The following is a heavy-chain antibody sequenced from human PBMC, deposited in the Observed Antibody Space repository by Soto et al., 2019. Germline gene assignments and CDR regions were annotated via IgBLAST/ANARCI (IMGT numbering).Heavy chain of an antibody. CDR1: GYTFTSYG. Sequence: XVKVSCKASGYTFTSYGISWVRPAPGQGLEWMGWISAYNGNTNYAQKLQGRVTMTTDTSTSTAYMELRSLRYDDTVVYYCARDSIAVADNWFDPWGQGTLVTVSS. V-gene: IGHV1-18*01. CDR3: ARDSIAVADNWFDP. D-gene: IGHD6-19*01. CDR2: ISAYNGNT. J-gene: IGHJ5*02.